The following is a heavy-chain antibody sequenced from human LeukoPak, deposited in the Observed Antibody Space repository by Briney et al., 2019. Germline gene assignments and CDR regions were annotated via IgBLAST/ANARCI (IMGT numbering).Heavy chain of an antibody. J-gene: IGHJ3*02. V-gene: IGHV4-59*01. CDR1: GGSISTYY. D-gene: IGHD7-27*01. CDR3: ARDLTWGAFDI. CDR2: IYYSGST. Sequence: KPSENLSLNCTVSGGSISTYYWSWMRQPPGQGLEWIGFIYYSGSTNYTPSLKSRVTISVDTSKNQCSLKLSSVTAADTAVYYCARDLTWGAFDIWGQGTMVTVSS.